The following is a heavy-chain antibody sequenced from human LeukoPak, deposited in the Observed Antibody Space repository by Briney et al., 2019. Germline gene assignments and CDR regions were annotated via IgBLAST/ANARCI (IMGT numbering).Heavy chain of an antibody. J-gene: IGHJ4*02. D-gene: IGHD3-22*01. CDR3: ARGSYYYDSSGYNELFDY. Sequence: GGSLRLSRAASGFSFSSYAMHWVRQAPGKGLEWVAVISYDGSNKYYADSVKGQFTISRDNSKNTLYLQMNSLRAEDTAVYYCARGSYYYDSSGYNELFDYWGQGTLVTVSS. V-gene: IGHV3-30-3*01. CDR2: ISYDGSNK. CDR1: GFSFSSYA.